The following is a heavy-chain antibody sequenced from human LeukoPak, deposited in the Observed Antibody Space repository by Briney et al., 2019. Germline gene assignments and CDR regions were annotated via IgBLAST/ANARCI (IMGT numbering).Heavy chain of an antibody. CDR3: ARAVRWRMEHYFDY. CDR1: GFSFRSYW. V-gene: IGHV3-74*01. Sequence: GGSLRLSCAASGFSFRSYWMHWVRQAPGKGLLWVSHINSDGSSTSYADSVKGRFTISRDNAKNTLYLQMNSLRAEDTAVFYCARAVRWRMEHYFDYWGQGTLVTVSS. CDR2: INSDGSST. J-gene: IGHJ4*02. D-gene: IGHD4-23*01.